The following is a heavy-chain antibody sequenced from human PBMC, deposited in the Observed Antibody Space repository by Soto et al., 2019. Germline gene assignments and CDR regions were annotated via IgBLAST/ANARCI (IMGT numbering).Heavy chain of an antibody. J-gene: IGHJ4*02. CDR3: ASSPNYYGSGSYYGDDY. V-gene: IGHV3-9*01. CDR1: GFTFDDYA. CDR2: ISWNSGSI. D-gene: IGHD3-10*01. Sequence: EVQLVESGGGLVQPGRSLRLSCAASGFTFDDYAMHWVRQAPGKGLEWVSGISWNSGSIGYADSVKGRFTISRDSAKNSLYLQMNSLRAEDTALYYCASSPNYYGSGSYYGDDYWGQGTLVTVSS.